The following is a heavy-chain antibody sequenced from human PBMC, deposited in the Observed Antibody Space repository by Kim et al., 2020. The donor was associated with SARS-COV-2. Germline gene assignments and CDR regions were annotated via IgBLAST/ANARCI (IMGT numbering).Heavy chain of an antibody. V-gene: IGHV3-49*04. CDR2: IRSTIYGGTT. CDR1: GFTFREFP. CDR3: GRVDCSSIRCYGDDYRNYDGMDG. J-gene: IGHJ6*02. Sequence: GGSLRLSCVSSGFTFREFPMAWVRQAPGKGLEWIGFIRSTIYGGTTEYAASVRGRFIISRDDSKNIAHLQMNSLKTEDTGVYYCGRVDCSSIRCYGDDYRNYDGMDGWGQGTTVIVSS. D-gene: IGHD2-2*01.